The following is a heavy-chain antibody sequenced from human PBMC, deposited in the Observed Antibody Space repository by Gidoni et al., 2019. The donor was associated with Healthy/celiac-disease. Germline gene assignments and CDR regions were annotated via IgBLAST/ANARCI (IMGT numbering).Heavy chain of an antibody. CDR3: AKDHYDSSGYYLPTNIFDY. J-gene: IGHJ4*02. V-gene: IGHV3-23*01. Sequence: LLESGGGLVQPGGSLSLPCQAPDFTFSSYAITWVRQAPGKGLEWVSAISGSGGSTYYADSVKGRFTISRDNSKNTLYLQMNSLRAEDTAVYYCAKDHYDSSGYYLPTNIFDYWGQGTLVTVSS. CDR1: DFTFSSYA. CDR2: ISGSGGST. D-gene: IGHD3-22*01.